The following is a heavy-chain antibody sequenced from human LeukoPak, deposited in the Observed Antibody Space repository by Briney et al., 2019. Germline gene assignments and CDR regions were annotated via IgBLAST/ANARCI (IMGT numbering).Heavy chain of an antibody. D-gene: IGHD3-16*01. CDR3: ARAYGDSSSPDY. V-gene: IGHV1-18*01. CDR1: GYTFTSYG. J-gene: IGHJ4*02. Sequence: ASVKVSCKASGYTFTSYGISWVRQAPGQGLEWMGWISTYNGDTIYAQRLQGRVTMTTDTSTSTAYMEPRSLRSDDTAVYYCARAYGDSSSPDYWGQGTPVTVSS. CDR2: ISTYNGDT.